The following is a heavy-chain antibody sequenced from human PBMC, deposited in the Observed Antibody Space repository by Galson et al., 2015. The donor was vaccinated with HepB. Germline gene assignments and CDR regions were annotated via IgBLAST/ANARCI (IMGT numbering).Heavy chain of an antibody. D-gene: IGHD6-13*01. V-gene: IGHV1-69*02. CDR3: ASFIRAAARTKEYNWFDP. Sequence: SVKVSCKASGGTFSSYTISWVRQAPGQGLEWMGRIIPILGIANYAQKFQGRVTITADKSTSTAYMELSSLRSEDTAVYYCASFIRAAARTKEYNWFDPWGQGTLVTVSS. CDR2: IIPILGIA. J-gene: IGHJ5*02. CDR1: GGTFSSYT.